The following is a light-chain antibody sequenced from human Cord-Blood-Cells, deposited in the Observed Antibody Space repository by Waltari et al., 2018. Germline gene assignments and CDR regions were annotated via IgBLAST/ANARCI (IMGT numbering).Light chain of an antibody. CDR3: CSYAGSDTSV. CDR1: SSDVGGYNY. Sequence: QSALTQPRSVSGSPGQSVTISCTGTSSDVGGYNYVSWYQQHPGKAPKLMIYDVSKRPSGVPVRFSGSKSGNTASLTISWLQAEDEADYYCCSYAGSDTSVFGGGTKLTVL. J-gene: IGLJ3*02. CDR2: DVS. V-gene: IGLV2-11*01.